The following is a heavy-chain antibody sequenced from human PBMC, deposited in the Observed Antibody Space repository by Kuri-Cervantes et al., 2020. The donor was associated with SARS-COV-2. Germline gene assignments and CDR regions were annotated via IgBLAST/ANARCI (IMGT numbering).Heavy chain of an antibody. D-gene: IGHD6-6*01. CDR1: GGTFSSYT. J-gene: IGHJ4*02. CDR2: IIPIFGTA. V-gene: IGHV1-69*06. CDR3: ARDRWDSSSFPRFAY. Sequence: SVQVSCKASGGTFSSYTISWVRQAPGQGLEWMGGIIPIFGTANYAQKFQGRVTITADKSTSTAYMELSSLRSEDTAVYYCARDRWDSSSFPRFAYWGQGTLVTVSS.